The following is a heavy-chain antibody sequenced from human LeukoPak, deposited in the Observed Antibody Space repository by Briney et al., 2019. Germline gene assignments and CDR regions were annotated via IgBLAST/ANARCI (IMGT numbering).Heavy chain of an antibody. CDR3: AKDKHYYGSGSLDY. D-gene: IGHD3-10*01. CDR1: GFTFDDYA. Sequence: GRSLRLSCAASGFTFDDYAMHWVRQAPGQGLEWVSGSSWNSGSIGYAASVKGRFTISRDNDKLSLYLQMNSLRAEDMALYYCAKDKHYYGSGSLDYWGQGTLVTVSS. CDR2: SSWNSGSI. J-gene: IGHJ4*02. V-gene: IGHV3-9*03.